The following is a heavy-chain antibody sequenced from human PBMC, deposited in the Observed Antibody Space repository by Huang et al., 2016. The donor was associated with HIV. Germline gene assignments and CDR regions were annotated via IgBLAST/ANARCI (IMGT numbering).Heavy chain of an antibody. CDR2: IHRNNNK. V-gene: IGHV2-5*01. Sequence: QITLKESGPTLVKPTQTLTLTCTFSGFSLSTSGVGVGWIRQPPGKALEWLALIHRNNNKHYNSSLRSRRSITKDTSKNEVVLTMANVDPLDTATYYCARRAASGWQQEYFHLWGQGTLVTVSS. CDR3: ARRAASGWQQEYFHL. CDR1: GFSLSTSGVG. D-gene: IGHD6-19*01. J-gene: IGHJ1*01.